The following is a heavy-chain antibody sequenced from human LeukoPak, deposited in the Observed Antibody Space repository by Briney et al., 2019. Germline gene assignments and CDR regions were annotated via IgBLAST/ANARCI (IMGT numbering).Heavy chain of an antibody. CDR1: GYTFTGYY. V-gene: IGHV1-2*06. J-gene: IGHJ4*02. CDR3: ARAYCSSTSCYRAFDY. CDR2: INPNSGGT. Sequence: GASVKVSCKASGYTFTGYYMHWVRQAPGQGLEWMGRINPNSGGTNYAQKFQGRVTMTRDTSISTAYMELSRLRSDDTAVYYWARAYCSSTSCYRAFDYWGQGTLVTVSS. D-gene: IGHD2-2*01.